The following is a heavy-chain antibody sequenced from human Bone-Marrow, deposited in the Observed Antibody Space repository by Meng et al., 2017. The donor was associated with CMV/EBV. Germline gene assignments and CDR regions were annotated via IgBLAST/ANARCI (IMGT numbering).Heavy chain of an antibody. CDR2: INPNSGGT. V-gene: IGHV1-2*02. CDR1: GYTFTGYY. J-gene: IGHJ4*02. D-gene: IGHD4-17*01. CDR3: ARDLDYGDYASDY. Sequence: GRRGQSGAEVKKPGASVKVSCKASGYTFTGYYMHWVRQAPGQGLEWMGWINPNSGGTNYAQKFQGRVTMTRDTSISTAYMELSRLRSDDTAVYYCARDLDYGDYASDYWGQGTLVTVSS.